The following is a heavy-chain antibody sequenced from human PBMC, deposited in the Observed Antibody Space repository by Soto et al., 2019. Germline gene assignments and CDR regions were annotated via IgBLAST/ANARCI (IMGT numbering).Heavy chain of an antibody. CDR2: IIPIFGTA. CDR3: AREGVSSLSWDY. CDR1: GGTFSSYA. V-gene: IGHV1-69*13. D-gene: IGHD3-16*02. Sequence: ASVKVSCKASGGTFSSYAISWVRQAPGQGLEWMGGIIPIFGTANYAQKFQGRVTITADESTSTAYMELSSLRSEDTAVYYCAREGVSSLSWDYWGQGTLVTVSS. J-gene: IGHJ4*02.